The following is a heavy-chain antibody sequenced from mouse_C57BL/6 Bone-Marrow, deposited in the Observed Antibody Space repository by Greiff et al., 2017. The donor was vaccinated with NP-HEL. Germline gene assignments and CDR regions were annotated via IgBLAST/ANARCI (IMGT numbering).Heavy chain of an antibody. V-gene: IGHV1-64*01. D-gene: IGHD1-1*01. CDR3: ARKDTTGVGYVDY. Sequence: QVQLQQPGAELVKPGASVKLSCKASGYTFTSYWMHWVKQRPGQGLEWIGMIHPNSGSTNYNEKFKSKATLTVDKSSSTAYMQLSSLTSEDAAVYYCARKDTTGVGYVDYWGQGTTLTVSS. CDR1: GYTFTSYW. CDR2: IHPNSGST. J-gene: IGHJ2*01.